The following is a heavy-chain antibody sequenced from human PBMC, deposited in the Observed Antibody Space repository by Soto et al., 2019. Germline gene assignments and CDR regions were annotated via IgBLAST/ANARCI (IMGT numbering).Heavy chain of an antibody. V-gene: IGHV3-21*01. CDR3: ARAGYCGPGCYYYFDY. CDR1: GFTFSIYS. D-gene: IGHD2-21*02. J-gene: IGHJ4*02. Sequence: VQLVESGGGLVKPGGSLRLSCEASGFTFSIYSMSWVRQAPGKGLEWVSSISSSGTYIYYADSMKGRFTISRDDARNSLYLQMNSLRVEDTSVYYCARAGYCGPGCYYYFDYWGQGTLVTVSS. CDR2: ISSSGTYI.